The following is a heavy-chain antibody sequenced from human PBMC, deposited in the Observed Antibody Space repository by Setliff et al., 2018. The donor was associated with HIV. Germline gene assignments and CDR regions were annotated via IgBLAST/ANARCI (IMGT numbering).Heavy chain of an antibody. J-gene: IGHJ4*02. CDR1: GGSISSGGYS. V-gene: IGHV4-30-2*01. CDR2: IYHSGSA. CDR3: VRVPDY. Sequence: SETLSLTCTVTGGSISSGGYSWSWIRQPPGKGLEWIGYIYHSGSAIYNPSLNSRVIISVDRSKNQFSLKLNSVTAADTAVYYCVRVPDYWGQGTLVTVSS.